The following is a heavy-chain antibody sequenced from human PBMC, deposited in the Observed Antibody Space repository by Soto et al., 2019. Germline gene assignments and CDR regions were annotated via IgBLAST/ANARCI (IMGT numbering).Heavy chain of an antibody. Sequence: GGSLKLSCATSGFTFSHCGFHWARQAPGKGLEWVAFISYAGTQKYYPDSVRGRFTISRDNSKDTLYLDINSLRAEDAAMYFCVRDEGAPRTYYFDHWGQGALVTVSS. CDR3: VRDEGAPRTYYFDH. CDR1: GFTFSHCG. J-gene: IGHJ4*02. CDR2: ISYAGTQK. V-gene: IGHV3-33*05.